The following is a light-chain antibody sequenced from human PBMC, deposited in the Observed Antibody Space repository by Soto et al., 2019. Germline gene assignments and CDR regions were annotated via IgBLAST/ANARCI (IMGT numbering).Light chain of an antibody. CDR2: DAS. Sequence: EIVLTQSPATLSLSPGESATLSCRASQSVSSSLAWYQQKTVQAPRLLIYDASNRATGIPARFSGSGSGTDFTLTISSLEPEDFAIYYCQQRITWPSTFGQGTKLEIK. CDR3: QQRITWPST. J-gene: IGKJ2*01. V-gene: IGKV3-11*01. CDR1: QSVSSS.